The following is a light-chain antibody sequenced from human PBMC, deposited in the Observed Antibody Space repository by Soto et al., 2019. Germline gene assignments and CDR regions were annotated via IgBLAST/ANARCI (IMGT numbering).Light chain of an antibody. V-gene: IGKV3-20*01. CDR2: GAS. Sequence: IVLTQSPGILSLSPGERATLSCRASESVSSSYLAWYQQKPGQAPRLLIYGASSRATGIPDRFSGSGSGTDFTLTISRLAPEDFAVYYCQQYGSSGTFGQGTK. CDR3: QQYGSSGT. CDR1: ESVSSSY. J-gene: IGKJ1*01.